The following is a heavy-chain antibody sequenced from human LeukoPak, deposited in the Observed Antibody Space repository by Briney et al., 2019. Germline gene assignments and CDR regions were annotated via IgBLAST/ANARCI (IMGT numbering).Heavy chain of an antibody. V-gene: IGHV4-61*01. CDR1: GGSVSGGSYY. CDR3: ARGTVAVFDY. J-gene: IGHJ4*02. Sequence: SETLSLTCTVSGGSVSGGSYYWSWIRQPPGKGLEWIGYIHYSGSTNYNPSLKSRVTISVDTSKNQFSLKLSSVTAADTAVYYCARGTVAVFDYWGQGTLVTVSS. CDR2: IHYSGST. D-gene: IGHD4-23*01.